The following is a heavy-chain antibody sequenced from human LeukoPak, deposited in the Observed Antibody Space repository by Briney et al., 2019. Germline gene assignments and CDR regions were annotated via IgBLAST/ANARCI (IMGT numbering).Heavy chain of an antibody. CDR2: INPNSGGT. CDR1: EHSFTGYY. Sequence: ASVKVSCKASEHSFTGYYMHWVRQAPGQGLEWMGWINPNSGGTNYAQKFQGRVTMTRDTSISTAYMELSRLRSDDTAVYYCASNFPDIVVVPAAIKLPYYYYYGMDVWGQGTTVTVSS. D-gene: IGHD2-2*02. CDR3: ASNFPDIVVVPAAIKLPYYYYYGMDV. V-gene: IGHV1-2*02. J-gene: IGHJ6*02.